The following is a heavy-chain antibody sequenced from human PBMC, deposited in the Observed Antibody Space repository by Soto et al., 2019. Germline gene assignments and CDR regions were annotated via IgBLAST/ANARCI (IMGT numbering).Heavy chain of an antibody. CDR2: ISAYNGNT. V-gene: IGHV1-18*01. Sequence: GASVKVSCKASGYTFTSYGISWVRQAPGQGLEWMGWISAYNGNTNYAQKLQGRVTMTTDTSTSTAYMELRSLRSDDTAVYYCARDQVTMVRGVIITPYYYYYGMDVWGQGTTVPSP. D-gene: IGHD3-10*01. CDR3: ARDQVTMVRGVIITPYYYYYGMDV. CDR1: GYTFTSYG. J-gene: IGHJ6*02.